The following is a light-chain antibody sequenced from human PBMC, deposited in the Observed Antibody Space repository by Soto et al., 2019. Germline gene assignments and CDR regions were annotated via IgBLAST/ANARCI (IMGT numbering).Light chain of an antibody. CDR2: AAS. CDR1: QGISSH. Sequence: DIQLTQSPSFLSASVGDRVTITCRACQGISSHLAWYQQKPGKAPKLLIYAASTLQSGVPSRFSGSGSGTEFTLTISSLQPEDFATYSCQQLNSYPLTFGGGTKVEIK. CDR3: QQLNSYPLT. V-gene: IGKV1-9*01. J-gene: IGKJ4*01.